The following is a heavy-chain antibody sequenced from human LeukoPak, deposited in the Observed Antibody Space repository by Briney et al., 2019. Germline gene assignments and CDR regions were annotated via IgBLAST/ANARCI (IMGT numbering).Heavy chain of an antibody. J-gene: IGHJ4*02. V-gene: IGHV3-23*01. CDR3: AKDLTYNWNYFDY. Sequence: GGSLRLSCAASGFTFSTYDMSWVRQAPGKGLEWVSDIGGSGETTYYADSVKGRFTISRDNSKNTLYLQMNSLRAEDTAVYYCAKDLTYNWNYFDYWGQGTLVTVSS. CDR2: IGGSGETT. D-gene: IGHD1-20*01. CDR1: GFTFSTYD.